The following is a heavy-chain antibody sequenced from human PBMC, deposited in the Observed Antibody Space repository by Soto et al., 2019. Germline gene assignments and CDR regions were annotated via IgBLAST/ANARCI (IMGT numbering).Heavy chain of an antibody. D-gene: IGHD6-13*01. CDR3: ARYRREAVAGYTLDN. J-gene: IGHJ4*02. Sequence: SESLSLTCTVSGGSINSTYLTCIRQPPRKGLEWIGDVYYSGSNKYNPTLKSRVTISEDTSKSQFPLKVKSMTAADTAVYYCARYRREAVAGYTLDNWGQGILVTVSS. V-gene: IGHV4-59*01. CDR2: VYYSGSN. CDR1: GGSINSTY.